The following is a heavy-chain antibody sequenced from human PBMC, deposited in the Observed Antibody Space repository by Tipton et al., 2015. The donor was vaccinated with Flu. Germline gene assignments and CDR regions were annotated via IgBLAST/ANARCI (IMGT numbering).Heavy chain of an antibody. CDR3: ARELNYGMDV. CDR2: IHYSGST. J-gene: IGHJ6*02. CDR1: GGSISSYY. V-gene: IGHV4-59*01. Sequence: LRLSCTVSGGSISSYYWSWIRQPPGKGLEWIGYIHYSGSTNYNPSLKSRVTISVDTSKNQFSLKLSSVTAADTAVYYCARELNYGMDVWGQGTTVTVSS.